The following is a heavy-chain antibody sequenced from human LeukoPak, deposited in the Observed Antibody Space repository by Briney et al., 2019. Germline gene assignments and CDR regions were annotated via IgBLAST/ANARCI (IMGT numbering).Heavy chain of an antibody. CDR1: GYTFTSYY. CDR3: ARDLFGVYYDFWPGDY. V-gene: IGHV1-46*01. D-gene: IGHD3-3*01. J-gene: IGHJ4*02. Sequence: GASVKVSCKASGYTFTSYYMHWVRQAPGQGLEWMGIINPSGGSTSYAQKFQGRVTMTRDTSTSTVYMELSSLRSEDTAVYYCARDLFGVYYDFWPGDYWGQGTLVTVSS. CDR2: INPSGGST.